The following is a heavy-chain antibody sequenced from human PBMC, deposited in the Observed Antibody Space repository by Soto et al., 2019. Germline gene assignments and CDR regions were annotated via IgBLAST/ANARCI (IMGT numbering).Heavy chain of an antibody. D-gene: IGHD1-1*01. Sequence: SETLSLTCTLSGGSVRAPDWWYWVRQSPDKGLEWIAEVHISGHSNYNPSLRSRVSVSIDSSKNQFYLNLNSVTAADTAIYYCARVRQGCSANNCYFDPSCQGTQGTVS. CDR1: GGSVRAPDW. CDR3: ARVRQGCSANNCYFDP. V-gene: IGHV4-4*02. J-gene: IGHJ5*01. CDR2: VHISGHS.